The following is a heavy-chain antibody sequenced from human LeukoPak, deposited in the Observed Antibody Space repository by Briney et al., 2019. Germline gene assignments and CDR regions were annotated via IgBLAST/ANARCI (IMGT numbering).Heavy chain of an antibody. D-gene: IGHD6-13*01. CDR2: TTGSGGKT. J-gene: IGHJ4*02. CDR3: AKDGSHIEPAGKYFDY. Sequence: GGSLRLSCAASGFTVSSNYMSWVRQAPGKGLEWVSGTTGSGGKTHYADSVKGRFVISRDNSKNTLFLQMNSLSAADTAKYYCAKDGSHIEPAGKYFDYWGQGTRVTVSS. CDR1: GFTVSSNY. V-gene: IGHV3-23*01.